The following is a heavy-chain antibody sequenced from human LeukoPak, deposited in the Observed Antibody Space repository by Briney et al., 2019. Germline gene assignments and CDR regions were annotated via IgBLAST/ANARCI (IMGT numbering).Heavy chain of an antibody. V-gene: IGHV4-39*01. CDR1: GFTFSNHA. D-gene: IGHD7-27*01. CDR2: IYYSGST. CDR3: ARHYFQLGMHFDY. J-gene: IGHJ4*02. Sequence: GSLRLSCAASGFTFSNHAMSWVRQAPGKGLEWIGNIYYSGSTYYNPSLKSRVTISVDTSKNQFSLKLNSVTGADTAVYYCARHYFQLGMHFDYWGQGALVTVSS.